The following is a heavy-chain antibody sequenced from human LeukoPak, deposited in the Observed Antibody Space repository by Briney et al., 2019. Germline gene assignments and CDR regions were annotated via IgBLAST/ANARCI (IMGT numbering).Heavy chain of an antibody. CDR1: GFTVSSNY. Sequence: GGSLRLSCAVSGFTVSSNYISWVRQAPGKGLEWVSGIGYTGDSTFYADSVKGRFTVSRDSSKNTLFLHMNSLRAEDTALYYCAKSPTVDAVFDIGGQGTMVTV. D-gene: IGHD4-23*01. CDR3: AKSPTVDAVFDI. CDR2: IGYTGDST. V-gene: IGHV3-53*01. J-gene: IGHJ3*02.